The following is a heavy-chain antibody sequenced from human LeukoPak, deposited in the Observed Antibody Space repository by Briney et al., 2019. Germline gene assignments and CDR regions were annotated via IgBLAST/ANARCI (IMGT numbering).Heavy chain of an antibody. V-gene: IGHV3-30-3*01. J-gene: IGHJ4*02. CDR3: ARAPKSEYYYDSSGYYYFDY. Sequence: GGSLRLSCAASGFTFSSYAMHWVRQAPGKGLEWVAVTSSDGNNKCYADSVKGRFTISRDNAKNSLYLQMNSLRAEDTAVYYCARAPKSEYYYDSSGYYYFDYWGQGTLVTVSS. CDR1: GFTFSSYA. D-gene: IGHD3-22*01. CDR2: TSSDGNNK.